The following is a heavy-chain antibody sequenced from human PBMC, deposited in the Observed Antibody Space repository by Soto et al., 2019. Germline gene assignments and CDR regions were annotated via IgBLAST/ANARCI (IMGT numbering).Heavy chain of an antibody. V-gene: IGHV3-43*01. CDR1: GFTFDDYT. D-gene: IGHD7-27*01. CDR2: ISWDGGNT. J-gene: IGHJ2*01. CDR3: AKDSPEGMGIPAYWYFDL. Sequence: DVQLVESGGVVVQPGGSLRLSCAASGFTFDDYTMHWVRQAPGKGLEWVSLISWDGGNTYYADSVKGRFTISRDNSKNSLYLQMNSLRTEDTALYYCAKDSPEGMGIPAYWYFDLWGRGTLVTVSS.